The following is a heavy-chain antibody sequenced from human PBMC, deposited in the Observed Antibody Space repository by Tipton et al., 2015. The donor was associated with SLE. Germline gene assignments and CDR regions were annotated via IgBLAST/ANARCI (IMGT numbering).Heavy chain of an antibody. V-gene: IGHV4-34*01. CDR2: INHSGST. D-gene: IGHD4-11*01. J-gene: IGHJ6*02. CDR1: GGSFSGYC. CDR3: ARRRSGPTVTPYYYYGMDV. Sequence: TLSLTCAVYGGSFSGYCWSWIRQPPGKGLEWIGEINHSGSTNYNPSLKSRVTISVDTSKNQFSLKLTSVTAADTAVYYCARRRSGPTVTPYYYYGMDVWGQGTTVPASS.